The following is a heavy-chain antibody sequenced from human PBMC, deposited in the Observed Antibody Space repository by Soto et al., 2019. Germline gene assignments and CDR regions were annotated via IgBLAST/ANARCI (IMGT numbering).Heavy chain of an antibody. CDR2: ISSSGSTI. CDR1: GFTFSDYY. CDR3: ARKAEDFWSGYLDAFDI. Sequence: GGSLRLSCAASGFTFSDYYMSWIRQAPGKGLEWVSYISSSGSTIYYADSVKGRFTISRDNAKNSLYLQMNSLRAEDTAVYYCARKAEDFWSGYLDAFDIWGQGTTVTVSS. J-gene: IGHJ3*02. D-gene: IGHD3-3*01. V-gene: IGHV3-11*01.